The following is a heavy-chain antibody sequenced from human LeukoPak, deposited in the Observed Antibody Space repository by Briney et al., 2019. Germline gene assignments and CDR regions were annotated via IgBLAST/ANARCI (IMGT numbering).Heavy chain of an antibody. CDR1: GFTFSYAW. V-gene: IGHV3-15*04. J-gene: IGHJ6*02. CDR3: AKVVAGIMTRYYYYGMDV. CDR2: IAVRSDGGTT. D-gene: IGHD6-19*01. Sequence: PGGSLRLSCAASGFTFSYAWMTWVRQGPAQGLEWVGHIAVRSDGGTTDYAAPVKGRFTISRDDSKSTLYLQMDGLRAEDTAIYYCAKVVAGIMTRYYYYGMDVLGQGTTVTVSS.